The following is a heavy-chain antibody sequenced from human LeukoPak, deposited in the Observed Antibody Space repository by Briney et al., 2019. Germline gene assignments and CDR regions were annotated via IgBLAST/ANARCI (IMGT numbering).Heavy chain of an antibody. V-gene: IGHV1-8*01. CDR1: GYTFTSYD. CDR2: MNPNSGNT. J-gene: IGHJ4*02. CDR3: ARSRTYYYDSSGY. D-gene: IGHD3-22*01. Sequence: VASVKVSCKASGYTFTSYDINWVRQATGQGLEWMGWMNPNSGNTGYAQKFQGRVTMTRNTSISTAHMELSSLRSEDTAVYYCARSRTYYYDSSGYWGQGTLVTVSS.